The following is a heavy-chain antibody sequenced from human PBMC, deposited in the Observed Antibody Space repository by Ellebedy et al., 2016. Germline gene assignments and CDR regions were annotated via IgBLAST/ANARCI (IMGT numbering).Heavy chain of an antibody. CDR3: ARRARSYVEIDY. V-gene: IGHV4-39*01. Sequence: SETLSLXXTVSGGSISSSSYYWGWIRQPPGKGLEWIGSIYYSGSTYYNPSLKSRVTISVDTSKNQFSLKLSSVTAADTAVYYCARRARSYVEIDYWGQGTLVTVSS. CDR1: GGSISSSSYY. D-gene: IGHD1-26*01. J-gene: IGHJ4*02. CDR2: IYYSGST.